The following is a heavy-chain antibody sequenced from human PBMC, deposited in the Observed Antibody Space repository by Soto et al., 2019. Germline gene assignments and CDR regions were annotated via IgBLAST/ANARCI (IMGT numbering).Heavy chain of an antibody. D-gene: IGHD6-13*01. J-gene: IGHJ4*02. CDR1: GFTFSSYA. V-gene: IGHV3-23*01. CDR3: AKDLFDTAAGTLDY. CDR2: ISGSGGST. Sequence: GGSLRLSCAASGFTFSSYAMSWVRQAPGKGLEWVSAISGSGGSTYYADSVKGRFTISRDNSKNTLYLQMNSLRAEDTAVYFCAKDLFDTAAGTLDYWGQGPRVTVSS.